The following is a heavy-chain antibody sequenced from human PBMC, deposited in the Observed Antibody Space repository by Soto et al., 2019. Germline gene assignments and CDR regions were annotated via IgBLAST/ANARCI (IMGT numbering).Heavy chain of an antibody. Sequence: PSETLSLTCAVSGGSISVGGFSWSCIRQPPGKGLEWIGYILHTGGTQYNPSLKSRFTISRDNSKNTLSLQMNSLRADDTAVYYCAKSPPSGWSAPPDYWGQGTLVTVSS. J-gene: IGHJ4*02. V-gene: IGHV4-30-2*02. CDR1: GGSISVGGFS. CDR3: AKSPPSGWSAPPDY. CDR2: ILHTGGT. D-gene: IGHD6-19*01.